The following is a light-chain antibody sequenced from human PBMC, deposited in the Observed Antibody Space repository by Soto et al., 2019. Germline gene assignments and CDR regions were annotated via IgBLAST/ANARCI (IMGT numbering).Light chain of an antibody. Sequence: QSALTQPPSASGSPGQSVAISCTGTNTDIGNYNFVSWYQQHPGKAPKLLIYGINKRPSGVPDRFSGSKSGNSASLTVSGLQPEDEADYYCSSYAGSNNVLFGRGTQLTVL. CDR2: GIN. CDR1: NTDIGNYNF. CDR3: SSYAGSNNVL. J-gene: IGLJ2*01. V-gene: IGLV2-8*01.